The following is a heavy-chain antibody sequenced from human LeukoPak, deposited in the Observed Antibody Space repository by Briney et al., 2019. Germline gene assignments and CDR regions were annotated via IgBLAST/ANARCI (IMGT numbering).Heavy chain of an antibody. J-gene: IGHJ4*02. Sequence: PGGSLRLSCAASGFSFTNYVMNWVRQAPGKGLEWVSTISRSGESTYYADFVKGRFTFSRDNSKDTLYLQMNSLRAEDTAVYYCAKEGSSSGWFPFDYWGQGTLVVVSS. CDR2: ISRSGEST. CDR3: AKEGSSSGWFPFDY. V-gene: IGHV3-23*01. CDR1: GFSFTNYV. D-gene: IGHD6-19*01.